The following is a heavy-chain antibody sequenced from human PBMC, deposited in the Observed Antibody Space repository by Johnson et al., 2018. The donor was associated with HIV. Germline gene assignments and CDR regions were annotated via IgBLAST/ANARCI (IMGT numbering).Heavy chain of an antibody. CDR2: IKQDGNEK. CDR1: GFKFSDYH. Sequence: EVQVVESGGGLVKPGGSLRLSCAASGFKFSDYHMSWIRQAPGKGLEWVASIKQDGNEKYYVDSVKGRFTISRDNAKNSVDLQMNSLRAEDTAVYYCTRNSPEGTFDIWGQGTMVTVSS. V-gene: IGHV3-7*03. CDR3: TRNSPEGTFDI. J-gene: IGHJ3*02. D-gene: IGHD4-23*01.